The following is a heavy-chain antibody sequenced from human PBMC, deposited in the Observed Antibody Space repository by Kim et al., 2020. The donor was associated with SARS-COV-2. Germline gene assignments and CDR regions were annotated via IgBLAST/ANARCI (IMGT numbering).Heavy chain of an antibody. CDR1: EITLSNYA. J-gene: IGHJ4*02. D-gene: IGHD4-17*01. CDR3: AHLYGDYDPD. Sequence: GGSLRLSCVASEITLSNYAMKWVRQAPWKGLEWVSAITSGGPYYADSVKGRFTISRDNSKNTLYLQMNSLRAEDTAVYYCAHLYGDYDPDWGQGSLVTVS. V-gene: IGHV3-23*01. CDR2: ITSGGP.